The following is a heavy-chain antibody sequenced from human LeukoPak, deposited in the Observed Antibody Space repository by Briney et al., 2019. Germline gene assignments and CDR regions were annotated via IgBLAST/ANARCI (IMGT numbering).Heavy chain of an antibody. Sequence: GGSLRLSCAASGFTISSYEMNWVRQAPGKGLEWVSYISSSGSTIYYADSVKGRFTISRDNAKNSLYLQMNSLRAEDTAVYYCAREEGRWLQLRRFDYWGQGTLVTVSS. V-gene: IGHV3-48*03. CDR2: ISSSGSTI. CDR1: GFTISSYE. CDR3: AREEGRWLQLRRFDY. J-gene: IGHJ4*02. D-gene: IGHD5-24*01.